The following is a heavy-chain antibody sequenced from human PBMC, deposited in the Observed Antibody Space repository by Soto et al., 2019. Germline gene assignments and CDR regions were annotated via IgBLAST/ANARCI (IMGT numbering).Heavy chain of an antibody. D-gene: IGHD2-15*01. CDR2: IYYSGST. CDR3: ARVGEAATLGP. J-gene: IGHJ5*02. Sequence: SETLSLTCTVSGGSISIGDYYWSWIRQPPGKGLEWIGYIYYSGSTYYNPSLKSRVTISVDTSKNQFSLKLSSVTAADTAVYYCARVGEAATLGPWGQGTLVTVSS. CDR1: GGSISIGDYY. V-gene: IGHV4-30-4*01.